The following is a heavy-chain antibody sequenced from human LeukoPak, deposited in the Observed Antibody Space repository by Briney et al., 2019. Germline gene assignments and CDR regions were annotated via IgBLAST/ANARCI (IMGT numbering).Heavy chain of an antibody. Sequence: PGGSLRLSCAASGFTVSSNYMSWIRQPPGKGLEWIGEINHSGSTNYNPSLKSRVTISVDTSKNQFSLKLSSVTAADTAVYYCASAASWRDAFDIWGQGTMVTVSS. V-gene: IGHV4-34*01. CDR2: INHSGST. CDR1: GFTVSSNY. CDR3: ASAASWRDAFDI. J-gene: IGHJ3*02.